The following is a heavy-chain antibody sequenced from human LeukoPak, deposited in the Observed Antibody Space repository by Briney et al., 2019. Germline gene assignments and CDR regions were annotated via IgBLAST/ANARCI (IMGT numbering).Heavy chain of an antibody. CDR1: GFTFSSYG. D-gene: IGHD6-19*01. CDR2: ISYDGSNK. Sequence: PGGSLRLSCAASGFTFSSYGMHWVRQAPGKGLEWVAVISYDGSNKYYADSVKGRFTISRDNSKNTLYLQMNSLRAEDTAVYLCAKDSSGWSRDYWGQGTVVTVSS. V-gene: IGHV3-30*18. J-gene: IGHJ4*02. CDR3: AKDSSGWSRDY.